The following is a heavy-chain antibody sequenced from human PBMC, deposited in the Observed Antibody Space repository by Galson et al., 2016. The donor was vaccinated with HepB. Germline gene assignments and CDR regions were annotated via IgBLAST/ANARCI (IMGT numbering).Heavy chain of an antibody. CDR3: ARSKAIRLWFLSWFDS. V-gene: IGHV4-59*01. Sequence: TLSLTCSVSGDSITNYYWNWIRQSPGRGLEWIGYISHSGNSNSNPSLKSRVTMSEDTSKNQVSLQLRSVTAADTAVYYCARSKAIRLWFLSWFDSWGQGSLVIVSS. CDR2: ISHSGNS. J-gene: IGHJ5*01. D-gene: IGHD5-18*01. CDR1: GDSITNYY.